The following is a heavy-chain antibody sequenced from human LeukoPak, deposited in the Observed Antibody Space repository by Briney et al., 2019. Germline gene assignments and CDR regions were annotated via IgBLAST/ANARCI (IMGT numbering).Heavy chain of an antibody. J-gene: IGHJ4*02. D-gene: IGHD2-15*01. V-gene: IGHV1-2*02. Sequence: ASVKVSCKASGYTFTCYYMHWVRQAPGQGLEWMGWINPNSGGTNYAQKIQGRVTMTRDTSISTAYMELSRLRSDDTAVYYCARVAGYCSGGSCYSDYFDYWGQGTLVTVSS. CDR3: ARVAGYCSGGSCYSDYFDY. CDR1: GYTFTCYY. CDR2: INPNSGGT.